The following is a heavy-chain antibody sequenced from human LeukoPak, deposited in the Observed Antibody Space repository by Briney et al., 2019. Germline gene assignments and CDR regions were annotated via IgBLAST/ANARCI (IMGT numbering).Heavy chain of an antibody. V-gene: IGHV3-15*01. CDR1: GFTFSNAW. CDR2: IKSKTDGGTT. D-gene: IGHD3-22*01. Sequence: PGRSLRLSCAASGFTFSNAWMSWVRQAPGKGLEWVGRIKSKTDGGTTDYAAPVKGRFTISRDDSKNTLYLQMNSLKTEDTAVYYCTTDHQAPGYYYDGSGYPWGQGTLVTVSS. J-gene: IGHJ5*02. CDR3: TTDHQAPGYYYDGSGYP.